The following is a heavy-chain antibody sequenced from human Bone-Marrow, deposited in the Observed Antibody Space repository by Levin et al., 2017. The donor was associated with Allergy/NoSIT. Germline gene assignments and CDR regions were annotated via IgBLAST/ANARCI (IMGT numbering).Heavy chain of an antibody. CDR3: ARARSGWIGFHFDY. J-gene: IGHJ4*02. D-gene: IGHD6-19*01. CDR1: GYTFTGYY. Sequence: ASVKVSCKASGYTFTGYYMHWVRQAPGQGLEWMGWINPNSGGTNYAQKFQGRVTMTRDTSISTAYMELSRLRSDDTAVYYCARARSGWIGFHFDYWGQGTLVTVSS. V-gene: IGHV1-2*02. CDR2: INPNSGGT.